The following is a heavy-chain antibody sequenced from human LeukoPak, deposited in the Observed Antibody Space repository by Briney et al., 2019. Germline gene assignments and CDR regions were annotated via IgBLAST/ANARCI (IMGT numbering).Heavy chain of an antibody. V-gene: IGHV1-69*13. D-gene: IGHD1-20*01. J-gene: IGHJ4*02. CDR3: ARAYNWNPNPDY. Sequence: ASVKVSCEASGGTFSSYAISWVRQAPGQGLEWMGGIIPIFGTANYAQKFQGRVTITADESTSTVYMELSSLRSEDTAVYYCARAYNWNPNPDYWGQGTLVTVSS. CDR2: IIPIFGTA. CDR1: GGTFSSYA.